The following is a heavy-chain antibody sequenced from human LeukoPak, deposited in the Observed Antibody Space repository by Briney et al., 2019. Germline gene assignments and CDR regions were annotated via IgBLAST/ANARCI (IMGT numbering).Heavy chain of an antibody. CDR3: ATEGDYYFDY. J-gene: IGHJ4*02. Sequence: SEKVSCKVSGYTLTELSMHWVRHAPANGPEWMGGFDPEDGETIYAQQFQGRVTMTEDTSTDTAYMEPSSLRSDDTAVHYCATEGDYYFDYWGQGTLVTVSS. CDR2: FDPEDGET. D-gene: IGHD2-21*02. CDR1: GYTLTELS. V-gene: IGHV1-24*01.